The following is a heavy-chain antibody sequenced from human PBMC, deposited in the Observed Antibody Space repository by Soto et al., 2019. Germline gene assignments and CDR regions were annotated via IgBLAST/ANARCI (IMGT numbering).Heavy chain of an antibody. CDR3: AKVGGTAAYSSSWYTSRYYYYYMDV. CDR2: ISGSGGST. V-gene: IGHV3-23*01. Sequence: GGSLRLSCAASGFTFSSYAMSWVRQAPGKGLEWVSAISGSGGSTYYADSVKGRFTISRDNSKNTLYLQMNSQRAEATAVYYCAKVGGTAAYSSSWYTSRYYYYYMDVWGKGTTVTVSS. CDR1: GFTFSSYA. D-gene: IGHD6-13*01. J-gene: IGHJ6*03.